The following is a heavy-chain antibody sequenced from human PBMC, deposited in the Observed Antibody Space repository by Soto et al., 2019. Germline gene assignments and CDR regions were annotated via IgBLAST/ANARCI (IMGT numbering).Heavy chain of an antibody. CDR2: IFSGGST. J-gene: IGHJ5*02. Sequence: SETLSLTCTVSGGSITDYSWVWIRQPAGKGLEWIGRIFSGGSTNYNPSLKGRITMSLDTSKNQFSLKLNSATATDTAVYFCARDQGVVVTADNWFDPWGQGILVTVSS. CDR3: ARDQGVVVTADNWFDP. V-gene: IGHV4-4*07. D-gene: IGHD2-21*02. CDR1: GGSITDYS.